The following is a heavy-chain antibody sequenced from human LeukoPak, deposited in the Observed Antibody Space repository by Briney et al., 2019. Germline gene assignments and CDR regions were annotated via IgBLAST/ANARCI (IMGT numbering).Heavy chain of an antibody. Sequence: GGSLKISCKGSGYSFTSYWIGWVRQMPGKGLEWMGIIYPGDSDTRYSPSFQGQVTISADKSISTAYLQWSSLKASDTAMYYCARKPYSSSPYYYGMDVWGQGTTVTVSS. J-gene: IGHJ6*02. CDR2: IYPGDSDT. CDR3: ARKPYSSSPYYYGMDV. V-gene: IGHV5-51*01. D-gene: IGHD6-13*01. CDR1: GYSFTSYW.